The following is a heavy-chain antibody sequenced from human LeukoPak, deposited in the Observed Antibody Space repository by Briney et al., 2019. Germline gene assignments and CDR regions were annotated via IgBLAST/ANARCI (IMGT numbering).Heavy chain of an antibody. CDR2: IYYSGST. D-gene: IGHD5-18*01. CDR3: ARGGRGYSYAIDY. J-gene: IGHJ4*02. Sequence: SETLSLTCTVSSGSISSYYWSWIRQPPGKGLEWIGYIYYSGSTNYNPSLKSRVTISVDTSKNQFSLKLSSVTAADTAVYYCARGGRGYSYAIDYWGQGTLVTVSS. V-gene: IGHV4-59*01. CDR1: SGSISSYY.